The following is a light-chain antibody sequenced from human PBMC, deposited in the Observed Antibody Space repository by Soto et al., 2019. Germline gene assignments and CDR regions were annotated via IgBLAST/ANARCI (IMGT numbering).Light chain of an antibody. CDR3: SSYGGRYNYV. CDR1: SSDVGGYNY. J-gene: IGLJ1*01. Sequence: QSVLTQPPSASGSPGQSVTISCTGTSSDVGGYNYVSWYQQYPGKAPKLMIYEVNKRPSGVPDRFSGSKSGNTASLTVSGLQAEDEAGYYCSSYGGRYNYVFGTGTKLTVL. CDR2: EVN. V-gene: IGLV2-8*01.